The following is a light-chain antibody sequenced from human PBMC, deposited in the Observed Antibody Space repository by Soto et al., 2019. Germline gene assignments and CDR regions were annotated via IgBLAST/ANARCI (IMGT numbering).Light chain of an antibody. Sequence: EILLTQSPATLSLSPGEGATLSCRASQSVGIYLAWYQQKPGQAPSLLIYDASKRATGIPARFSGSGSGTDFSLTSSGLEPEDFAIYYCQQRSKWPPSVGQGTKVEIK. CDR1: QSVGIY. CDR2: DAS. J-gene: IGKJ1*01. V-gene: IGKV3-11*01. CDR3: QQRSKWPPS.